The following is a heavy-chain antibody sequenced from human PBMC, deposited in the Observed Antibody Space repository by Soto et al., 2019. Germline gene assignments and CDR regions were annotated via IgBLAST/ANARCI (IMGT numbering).Heavy chain of an antibody. CDR2: INQDGSER. V-gene: IGHV3-7*01. CDR1: GFTFSTYW. D-gene: IGHD3-16*01. Sequence: EVQLVESGGGLVQPGGSLRLPCAASGFTFSTYWMTWVRQPPGKGLEWVASINQDGSERYYVDSVRGGFTISRDNAKNSLFLQIISLRGEDAAVYYCVCGGNFFVYWGQGTLVTVSP. CDR3: VCGGNFFVY. J-gene: IGHJ4*02.